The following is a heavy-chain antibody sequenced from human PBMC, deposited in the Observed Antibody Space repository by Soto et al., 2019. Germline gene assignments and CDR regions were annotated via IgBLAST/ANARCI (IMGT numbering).Heavy chain of an antibody. CDR3: ARHTPAISISDH. CDR1: GGSISSGGYY. V-gene: IGHV4-31*03. D-gene: IGHD2-15*01. CDR2: IYYSGST. Sequence: SETLSLTCTVSGGSISSGGYYWSWIRQHPGKGLEWIGYIYYSGSTYYNPSLKSRVTISVDTSKNQFSLKLSSVTAADTAVYYCARHTPAISISDHWGQGTLVTVPQ. J-gene: IGHJ4*02.